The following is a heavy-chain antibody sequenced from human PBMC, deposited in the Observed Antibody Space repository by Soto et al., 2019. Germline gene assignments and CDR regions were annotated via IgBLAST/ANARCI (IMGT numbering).Heavy chain of an antibody. CDR1: GFIVSDTY. D-gene: IGHD2-15*01. CDR3: AREPRYCRGGSCSITGDAYDI. J-gene: IGHJ3*02. V-gene: IGHV3-66*01. CDR2: ISNRGDT. Sequence: GGALRPSCTASGFIVSDTYLNWVRPGPGKGLEWVSVISNRGDTHYADSVRGRFSLSRDISDNTLHLQMNNLRVEDTAVYYCAREPRYCRGGSCSITGDAYDIWGQGTMVTVSS.